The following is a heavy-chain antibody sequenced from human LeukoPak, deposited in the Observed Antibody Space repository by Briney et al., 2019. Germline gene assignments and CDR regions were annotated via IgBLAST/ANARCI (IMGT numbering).Heavy chain of an antibody. Sequence: PGGSLRLSCVASGFTFHDYAMHWVRQGPGKGLEWVSGINWNSVDIGYADSVQGRLTISRDNAKKSLYLQMNSLRVEDTALYYCVKKGGERLGNFDYWGLGTLVTVSS. J-gene: IGHJ4*02. D-gene: IGHD7-27*01. CDR1: GFTFHDYA. V-gene: IGHV3-9*01. CDR3: VKKGGERLGNFDY. CDR2: INWNSVDI.